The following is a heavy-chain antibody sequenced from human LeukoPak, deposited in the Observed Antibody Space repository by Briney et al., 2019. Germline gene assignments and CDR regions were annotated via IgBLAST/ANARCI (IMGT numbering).Heavy chain of an antibody. J-gene: IGHJ4*02. Sequence: SETLSLTCAVYGGSFSGYYWSWIRQPPGKGLEWLGEINHSGSPNYNPSLKSRVTISVDTSKNQFSLKLSSVTAADTAVYYCARGSQSLGYCSGGSCRAKIFDYWGQGTLVTVSS. CDR1: GGSFSGYY. V-gene: IGHV4-34*01. D-gene: IGHD2-15*01. CDR3: ARGSQSLGYCSGGSCRAKIFDY. CDR2: INHSGSP.